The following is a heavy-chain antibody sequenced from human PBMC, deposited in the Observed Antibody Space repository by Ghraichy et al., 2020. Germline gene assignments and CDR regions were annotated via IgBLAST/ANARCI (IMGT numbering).Heavy chain of an antibody. J-gene: IGHJ4*02. CDR3: AKEEDTAMVTDNGQGGLFDY. D-gene: IGHD5-18*01. CDR1: GFTFSSYG. Sequence: GGSLRLSCAASGFTFSSYGMHWVRQAPGKGLEWVAVISYDGSNKYYADSVKGRFTISRDNSKNTLYLQMNSLRAEDTAVYYCAKEEDTAMVTDNGQGGLFDYWGQGTLVTVSS. CDR2: ISYDGSNK. V-gene: IGHV3-30*18.